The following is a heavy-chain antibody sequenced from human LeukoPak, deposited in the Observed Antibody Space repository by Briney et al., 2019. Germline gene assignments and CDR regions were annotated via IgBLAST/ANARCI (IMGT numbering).Heavy chain of an antibody. Sequence: GASVKVSCKASGYTFTGYYMHWVRQAPGQGLEWTGWINPNSGGTNYAQKFQGRVTMTRDTSISTAYMELSRLRSDDTAVYYCARDRGSYDYVWGSYRSEPRNAFDIWGQGTMVTVSS. CDR3: ARDRGSYDYVWGSYRSEPRNAFDI. D-gene: IGHD3-16*02. CDR1: GYTFTGYY. V-gene: IGHV1-2*02. J-gene: IGHJ3*02. CDR2: INPNSGGT.